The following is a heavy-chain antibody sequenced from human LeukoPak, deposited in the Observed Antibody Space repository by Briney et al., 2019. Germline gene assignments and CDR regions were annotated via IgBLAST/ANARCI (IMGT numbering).Heavy chain of an antibody. CDR2: INGYGRTT. CDR1: GFTFSSYW. CDR3: AREGPRGSGFDY. J-gene: IGHJ4*02. D-gene: IGHD2-15*01. Sequence: GGSLRLSCAASGFTFSSYWMHWVRQAPGKGLVWVSRINGYGRTTSYADSVKGRFTISRENAKNSLYLQMNSLGDGDTAVYYCAREGPRGSGFDYWGQGTLVTVSS. V-gene: IGHV3-74*01.